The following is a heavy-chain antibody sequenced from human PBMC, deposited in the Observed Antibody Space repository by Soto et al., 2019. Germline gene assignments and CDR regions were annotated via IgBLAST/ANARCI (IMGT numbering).Heavy chain of an antibody. D-gene: IGHD6-19*01. CDR2: ISYDGSNK. CDR1: GFTFSSYG. V-gene: IGHV3-30*18. J-gene: IGHJ4*02. CDR3: AKDAIRGREGAAAGKTDIAVAGMSFDY. Sequence: QVQLVESGGGVVQPGRSLRLSCAASGFTFSSYGMHWVRQAPGKGLEWVAVISYDGSNKYYADSVKGRFTISRDNSKNTLYLQMNSLRAEDTAVYYCAKDAIRGREGAAAGKTDIAVAGMSFDYWGQGTLVTVSS.